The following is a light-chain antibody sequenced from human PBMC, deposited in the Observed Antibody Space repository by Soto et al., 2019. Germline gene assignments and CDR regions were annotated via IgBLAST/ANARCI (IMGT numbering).Light chain of an antibody. CDR1: QSVTNW. J-gene: IGKJ2*01. CDR2: DAS. Sequence: DIQMTQSPSTLSASVGDRVTITCRARQSVTNWLAWYQQKPGKAPNLLIYDASRSQSGIPSRFSGSGSGTEFTLTLSSLQPDDFATYYCQQYTTYPYTFGQGTK. V-gene: IGKV1-5*01. CDR3: QQYTTYPYT.